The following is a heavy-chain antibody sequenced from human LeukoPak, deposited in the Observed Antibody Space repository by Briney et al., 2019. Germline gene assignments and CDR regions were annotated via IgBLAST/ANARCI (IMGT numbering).Heavy chain of an antibody. CDR2: ISSSSSYI. J-gene: IGHJ2*01. D-gene: IGHD4-17*01. Sequence: GGSLRLSCAASGLTFSSYSMNWVRQAPGKGLEWVSSISSSSSYIYYADPVKGRFTISRDNAKNSLYLQMNSLRAEDTAVYYCARDNYGDYVYKYWYFDLWGRGTLVTVSS. CDR1: GLTFSSYS. CDR3: ARDNYGDYVYKYWYFDL. V-gene: IGHV3-21*01.